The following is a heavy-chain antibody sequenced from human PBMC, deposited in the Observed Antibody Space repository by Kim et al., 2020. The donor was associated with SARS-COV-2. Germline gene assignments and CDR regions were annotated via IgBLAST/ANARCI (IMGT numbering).Heavy chain of an antibody. J-gene: IGHJ6*02. V-gene: IGHV4-4*02. CDR1: GGSISSSNW. CDR2: IYHSGST. D-gene: IGHD6-13*01. CDR3: ARGLSIAAAGTKYYYYGMDV. Sequence: SETLSLTCAVSGGSISSSNWWSWVRQPPGKGLEWIGEIYHSGSTNYNPSLKSRVTISVDKSKNQFSLKLSSVTAADTAVYYCARGLSIAAAGTKYYYYGMDVWGQGTTVTVTS.